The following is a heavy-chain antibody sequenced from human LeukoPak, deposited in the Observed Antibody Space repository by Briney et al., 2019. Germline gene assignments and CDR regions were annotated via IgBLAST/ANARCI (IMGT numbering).Heavy chain of an antibody. V-gene: IGHV3-11*03. J-gene: IGHJ4*02. CDR3: ARSGNHDY. Sequence: GGSLRLSCAASGFTFTEYYMLRLGQAPGKGLEWVSYISSSSSYTNYADSVKGRFTISRDNAKNSLYLQMNSLRADDTTVYYCARSGNHDYWGQGTLVTVSS. CDR2: ISSSSSYT. CDR1: GFTFTEYY. D-gene: IGHD1-14*01.